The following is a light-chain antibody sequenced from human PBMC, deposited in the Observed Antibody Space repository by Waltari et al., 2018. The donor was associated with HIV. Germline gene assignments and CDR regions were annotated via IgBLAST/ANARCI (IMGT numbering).Light chain of an antibody. CDR1: SANIGHSKH. CDR2: EVS. J-gene: IGLJ1*01. CDR3: SSYISTTTL. Sequence: QSAPTQPASVSGSPGQSLTISCTGTSANIGHSKHVSWYQQSPGKAPKLMISEVSNRPSGVSNRFSGSKSGNTASLTISGLQAEDEADYYCSSYISTTTLFGTGTKVTVL. V-gene: IGLV2-14*01.